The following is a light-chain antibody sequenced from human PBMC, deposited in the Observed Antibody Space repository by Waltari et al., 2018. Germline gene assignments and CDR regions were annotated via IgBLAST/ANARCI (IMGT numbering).Light chain of an antibody. CDR1: PHDLGSYNY. J-gene: IGLJ3*02. CDR2: DVT. V-gene: IGLV2-11*01. CDR3: CSYAGSYTWV. Sequence: SALTQPRSVSGSPGQSVTISCTGTPHDLGSYNYVSWYQQHPGKAPKLIILDVTKRPSGVPDRLSGSKSGNTASLTISGLRAEDEAEYYCCSYAGSYTWVFGGGTKLTVV.